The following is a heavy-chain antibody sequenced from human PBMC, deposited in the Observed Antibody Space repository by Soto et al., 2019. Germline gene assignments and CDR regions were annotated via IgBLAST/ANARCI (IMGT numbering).Heavy chain of an antibody. J-gene: IGHJ4*02. D-gene: IGHD4-17*01. CDR2: ISGSGTST. Sequence: EVQLLESGGGLVQPGGSLRLSCAASGFTFSSYAMSWVRQAPGKGLKWISSISGSGTSTYYADSVKGRFTISRDNSKNTIYLQMNSLRAEDTALYFCAKENTPYYGDYVDYWGQGTLVTVSS. V-gene: IGHV3-23*01. CDR1: GFTFSSYA. CDR3: AKENTPYYGDYVDY.